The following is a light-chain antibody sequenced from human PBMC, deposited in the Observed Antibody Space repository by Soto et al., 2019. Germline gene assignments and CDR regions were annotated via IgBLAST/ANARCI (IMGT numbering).Light chain of an antibody. Sequence: DIQMTQSPSAMSASLGDRVTITCRASQGITASLAWFQQKPGKAPKRLIYGASTLQSGVPSRFSGSGSGTEFTLTISSLQPEDFATYFCLQYYSHPLTFGGGTEVDIK. CDR2: GAS. CDR1: QGITAS. CDR3: LQYYSHPLT. V-gene: IGKV1-17*03. J-gene: IGKJ4*01.